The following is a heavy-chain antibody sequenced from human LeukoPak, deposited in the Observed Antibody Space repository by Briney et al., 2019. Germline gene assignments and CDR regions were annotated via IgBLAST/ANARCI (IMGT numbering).Heavy chain of an antibody. Sequence: PGGSLRLSCAASGFTFDDYAMHWVRQAAGKGLEWVSGYSWNSGSIGYADSVKGRFTISRDNAKNSLYLQMNSLRAEDTALYYCAKDIGRAIDYWGQGTLVTVSS. CDR2: YSWNSGSI. CDR1: GFTFDDYA. D-gene: IGHD1-14*01. CDR3: AKDIGRAIDY. J-gene: IGHJ4*02. V-gene: IGHV3-9*01.